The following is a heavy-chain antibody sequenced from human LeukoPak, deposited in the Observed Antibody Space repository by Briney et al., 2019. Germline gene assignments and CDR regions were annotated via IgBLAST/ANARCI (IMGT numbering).Heavy chain of an antibody. J-gene: IGHJ6*02. Sequence: TGGSLRLSCAASGFTFSSYSMNWVRQAPGKGLEWVSSISSSSSYIYYADSVKGRFTISRDNAKNSLYLQMNSLRAEDTAVYYCARDHQAIVVVTPYYYYYGMDVWGQGTTVTVSS. CDR3: ARDHQAIVVVTPYYYYYGMDV. CDR1: GFTFSSYS. CDR2: ISSSSSYI. D-gene: IGHD3-22*01. V-gene: IGHV3-21*01.